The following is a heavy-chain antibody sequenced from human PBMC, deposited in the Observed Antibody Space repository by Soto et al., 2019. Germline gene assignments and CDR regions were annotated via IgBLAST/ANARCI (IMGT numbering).Heavy chain of an antibody. V-gene: IGHV1-2*04. CDR1: GYTFTGYY. CDR2: INPNSGGT. CDR3: ARAVAVAEFDY. D-gene: IGHD6-19*01. Sequence: ASVKVSCKASGYTFTGYYMHWVRQAPGQGLEWMGWINPNSGGTNYAQKFQGWVTMTRDASISTAYMELSRLRSDDTAVYYCARAVAVAEFDYWGQGTLVTVSS. J-gene: IGHJ4*02.